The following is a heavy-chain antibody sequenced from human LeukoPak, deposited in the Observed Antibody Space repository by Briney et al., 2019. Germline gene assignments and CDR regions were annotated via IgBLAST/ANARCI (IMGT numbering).Heavy chain of an antibody. V-gene: IGHV3-9*01. J-gene: IGHJ3*02. CDR2: ISWNSGSI. D-gene: IGHD3-10*01. CDR1: GFTFDDYA. CDR3: AREVGSPDVRSAFDI. Sequence: GGSLRLSCAASGFTFDDYAMHWVRQAPGKGLEWVSGISWNSGSIGYADSVKGRFTISRDNTKNSLYLQMNSLTAEDTAIYYCAREVGSPDVRSAFDIWGQGTLVTVSS.